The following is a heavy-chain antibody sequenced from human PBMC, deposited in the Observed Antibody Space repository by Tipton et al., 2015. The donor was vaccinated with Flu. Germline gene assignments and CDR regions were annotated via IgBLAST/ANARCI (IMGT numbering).Heavy chain of an antibody. J-gene: IGHJ4*02. CDR3: ARGDGYNFDY. Sequence: LRLSCSVSGSSIRSSNYYWGWIRQPPGKGLEWIGNIYHSGSTFYNPSLKSRVTISVDTSKNQSSLKLSSVTAADTAVYYCARGDGYNFDYWGQGTLVTVSS. CDR1: GSSIRSSNYY. D-gene: IGHD5-24*01. CDR2: IYHSGST. V-gene: IGHV4-38-2*02.